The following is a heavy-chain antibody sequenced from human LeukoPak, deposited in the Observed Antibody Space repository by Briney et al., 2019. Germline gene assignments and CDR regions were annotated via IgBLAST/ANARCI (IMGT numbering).Heavy chain of an antibody. D-gene: IGHD1-26*01. J-gene: IGHJ5*02. Sequence: SETLSLTCSVSGGSISSYYWGWLRHPPGEGLEWSGYIYLSGRTKHNPSLKSRVTISVDTSKNQFSLKLSSATAADTAVYYRARHRVGATVNWFYPWGQGDLVTVSS. CDR2: IYLSGRT. V-gene: IGHV4-59*08. CDR3: ARHRVGATVNWFYP. CDR1: GGSISSYY.